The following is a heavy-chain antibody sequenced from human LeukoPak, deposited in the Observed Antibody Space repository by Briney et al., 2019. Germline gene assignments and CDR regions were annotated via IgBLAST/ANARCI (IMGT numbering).Heavy chain of an antibody. CDR2: ISHDGTNK. Sequence: GGSLRLSCAASGFPFSSYGMHWVRQAPGKGLEWVAVISHDGTNKYYVDSVKGRFTISRDNSKNTLYLQMNSLRAEDTAVYYCAKVNYYESSGYYDYWGQGTLVTVSS. V-gene: IGHV3-30*18. D-gene: IGHD3-22*01. CDR3: AKVNYYESSGYYDY. J-gene: IGHJ4*02. CDR1: GFPFSSYG.